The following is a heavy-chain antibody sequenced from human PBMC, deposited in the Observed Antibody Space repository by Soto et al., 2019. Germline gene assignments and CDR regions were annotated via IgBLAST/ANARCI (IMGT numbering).Heavy chain of an antibody. J-gene: IGHJ4*02. CDR1: GGTFSSYA. CDR3: ARFPVDDNYDSSGYPGRVGY. V-gene: IGHV1-69*01. CDR2: IIPIFGTA. D-gene: IGHD3-22*01. Sequence: QVQLVQSGAEVKKPGSSVKVSCKASGGTFSSYAISWVRQAPGQGLEWMGGIIPIFGTANYAQKFQGRVTITADESTSTAYMELSSLRSEDTAVYYCARFPVDDNYDSSGYPGRVGYWGQGTLVTVSS.